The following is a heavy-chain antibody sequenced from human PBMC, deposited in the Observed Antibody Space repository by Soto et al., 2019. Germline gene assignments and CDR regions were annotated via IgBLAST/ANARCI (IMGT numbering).Heavy chain of an antibody. J-gene: IGHJ6*02. CDR2: IYPGDSDT. CDR1: GYSFTSCW. D-gene: IGHD6-6*01. V-gene: IGHV5-51*01. CDR3: ARRGRYSSSSYYYYYGMDV. Sequence: PGESLKISCKGSGYSFTSCWIGWVRQMPGKGLEWMGIIYPGDSDTRYSPSFQGQVTISADKSISTAYLQWSSLKASDTAMYYCARRGRYSSSSYYYYYGMDVWGQGTTVTVSS.